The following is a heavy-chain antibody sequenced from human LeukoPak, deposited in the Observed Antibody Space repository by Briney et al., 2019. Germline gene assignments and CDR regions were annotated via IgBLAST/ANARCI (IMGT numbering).Heavy chain of an antibody. J-gene: IGHJ6*02. Sequence: GGSLRLSCAASGFTFSSYWMSWVRQAPGKGLEWVANIKQDGSEKYYVDSEKGRFTISRDNAKNSLYLQMNSLRAEDTAVYYCARSPGSWYYYYYGMDVWGQGTTVTVSS. V-gene: IGHV3-7*01. CDR1: GFTFSSYW. CDR3: ARSPGSWYYYYYGMDV. D-gene: IGHD1-26*01. CDR2: IKQDGSEK.